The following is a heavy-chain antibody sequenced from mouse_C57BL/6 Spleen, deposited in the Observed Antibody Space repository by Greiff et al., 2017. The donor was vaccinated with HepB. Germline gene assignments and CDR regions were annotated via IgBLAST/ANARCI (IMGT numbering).Heavy chain of an antibody. CDR1: GYTFTDYE. Sequence: QVQLQQSGAELVRPGASVTLSCKASGYTFTDYEMHWVKQTPVHGLEWIGAIDPETGGTAYNQKFKGKAILTADKSSSTAYMELRSLTSEDSAVYYCARGEGYGSSHYFDYWGQGTTLTVSS. CDR3: ARGEGYGSSHYFDY. V-gene: IGHV1-15*01. CDR2: IDPETGGT. J-gene: IGHJ2*01. D-gene: IGHD1-1*01.